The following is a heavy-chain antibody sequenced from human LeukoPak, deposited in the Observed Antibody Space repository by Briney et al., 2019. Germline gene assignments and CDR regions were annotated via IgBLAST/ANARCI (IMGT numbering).Heavy chain of an antibody. V-gene: IGHV3-9*01. J-gene: IGHJ4*02. D-gene: IGHD6-6*01. Sequence: PGRSLRLSCAASGFTFDDYAMHWVRQAPGKGLEWVSGISWNSGSIGYADSVKGRFTISRDNAKNSLYLQMNSLRAEDTALYYCANSFHGSSGFDYWGQGTLVTVSS. CDR3: ANSFHGSSGFDY. CDR2: ISWNSGSI. CDR1: GFTFDDYA.